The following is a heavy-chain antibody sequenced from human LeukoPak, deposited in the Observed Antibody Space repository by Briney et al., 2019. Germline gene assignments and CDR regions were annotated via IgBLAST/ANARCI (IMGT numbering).Heavy chain of an antibody. Sequence: SETLSLTCTVSGGSISSGSYYWSWIRQPAGKGLEWIGRIYTSGSTNYNPSLKSRVTISVDTSKNQFSLKLSSVTAADTAVYYCASSVRGVIKRVEYWGQGTLVTVSS. D-gene: IGHD3-10*01. CDR3: ASSVRGVIKRVEY. J-gene: IGHJ4*02. CDR1: GGSISSGSYY. V-gene: IGHV4-61*02. CDR2: IYTSGST.